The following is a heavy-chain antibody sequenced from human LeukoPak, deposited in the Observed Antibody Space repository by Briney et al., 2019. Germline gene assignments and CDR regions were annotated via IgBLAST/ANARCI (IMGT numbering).Heavy chain of an antibody. J-gene: IGHJ4*02. CDR1: GFXFTSYY. CDR2: INPSGGTT. V-gene: IGHV1-46*01. CDR3: ARYCGSNSGVDY. Sequence: ASVKVSCKASGFXFTSYYIHWVRQAPGQGLEWMGIINPSGGTTSYAQKLQGRVTMTRATSTSTVYMELSSLRSEETAVYYCARYCGSNSGVDYWGQGTLVTVSS. D-gene: IGHD4-23*01.